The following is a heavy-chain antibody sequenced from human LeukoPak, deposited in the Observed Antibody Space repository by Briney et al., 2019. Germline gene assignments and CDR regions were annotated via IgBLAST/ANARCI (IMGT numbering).Heavy chain of an antibody. CDR2: MNPNSGST. Sequence: ASVKVSCKASGYTFTSYDINWVRQATGQGLEWMGWMNPNSGSTGYAQKFQGRVTMTRNTSISTAYMELSSLRSEDTAVYYCARVSAAAGTLPRDYWGQGTLVTVSS. D-gene: IGHD6-13*01. CDR1: GYTFTSYD. J-gene: IGHJ4*02. CDR3: ARVSAAAGTLPRDY. V-gene: IGHV1-8*01.